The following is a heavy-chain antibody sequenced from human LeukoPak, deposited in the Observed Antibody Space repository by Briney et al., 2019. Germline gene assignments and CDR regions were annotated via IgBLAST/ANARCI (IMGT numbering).Heavy chain of an antibody. CDR3: ARGYGSSWPFDY. CDR1: GFIFSSYG. Sequence: PGRSLRLSCAASGFIFSSYGMHWVRQAPGKGLEWVAVISYDGSNKYYADSVKGRFTISRDNSKNTLYLQMNSLRAEDTAVYYCARGYGSSWPFDYWGQGTLVTVSS. V-gene: IGHV3-30*03. D-gene: IGHD6-13*01. CDR2: ISYDGSNK. J-gene: IGHJ4*02.